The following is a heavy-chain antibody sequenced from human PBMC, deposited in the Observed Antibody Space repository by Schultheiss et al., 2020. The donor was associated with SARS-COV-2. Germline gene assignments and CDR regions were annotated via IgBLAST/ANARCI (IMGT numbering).Heavy chain of an antibody. CDR1: GFSLGDHA. V-gene: IGHV3-49*04. J-gene: IGHJ4*01. CDR3: TKPWGDYVYPYYFDY. Sequence: GESLKISCTASGFSLGDHAMSWVRQAPGKGLEWIGFIRRRTYGGTAEYAASVKGRFTISRDDSKSVAYLQMNSLKTEDTAVYYCTKPWGDYVYPYYFDYWGHGALVTVSS. CDR2: IRRRTYGGTA. D-gene: IGHD4-17*01.